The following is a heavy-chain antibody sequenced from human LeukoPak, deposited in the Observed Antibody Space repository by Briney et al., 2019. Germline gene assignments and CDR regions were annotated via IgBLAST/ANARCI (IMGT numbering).Heavy chain of an antibody. D-gene: IGHD3-10*01. J-gene: IGHJ5*02. Sequence: GSLRLSCAASGFTFSSYGMHWVRQAPGKGLEWVAVIWYDGSNKYYADSVKSRFTISRDNSKNTLYLQMNSLRAEDTAVYYCARASEYYYGSGSYTWFDPWGQGTLVTVSS. V-gene: IGHV3-33*01. CDR3: ARASEYYYGSGSYTWFDP. CDR2: IWYDGSNK. CDR1: GFTFSSYG.